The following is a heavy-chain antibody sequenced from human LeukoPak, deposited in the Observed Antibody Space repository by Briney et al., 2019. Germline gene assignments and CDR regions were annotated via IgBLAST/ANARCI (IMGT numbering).Heavy chain of an antibody. D-gene: IGHD3-10*01. CDR2: IRGSGDGT. Sequence: GGSLRLSCAASGLTFRNYAMSWDRQAPGKGLEWVSGIRGSGDGTYYAGSVKGRFTISRDNSKNTLYLQMNSLRAEDTAVYHCAKDYRGSDPMFDYWGQGTLVTVSS. CDR1: GLTFRNYA. J-gene: IGHJ4*02. CDR3: AKDYRGSDPMFDY. V-gene: IGHV3-23*01.